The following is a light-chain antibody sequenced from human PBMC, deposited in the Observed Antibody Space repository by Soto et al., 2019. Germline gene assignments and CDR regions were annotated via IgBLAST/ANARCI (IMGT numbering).Light chain of an antibody. V-gene: IGKV3-20*01. CDR2: GAS. J-gene: IGKJ1*01. CDR1: QSVSSSY. CDR3: QQYGSSPWT. Sequence: IVMKQSPAPPAVSPGGRATLPRRASQSVSSSYLAWYQQKPGQTPRLLIYGASSRATGIPDRFSGSGSGTDFTLTISRLEPEDFAVYYCQQYGSSPWTFGQGTKVDNK.